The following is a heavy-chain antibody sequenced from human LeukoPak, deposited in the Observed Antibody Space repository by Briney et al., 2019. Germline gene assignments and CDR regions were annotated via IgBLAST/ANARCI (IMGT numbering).Heavy chain of an antibody. J-gene: IGHJ4*02. CDR2: ISWDGGST. CDR3: ATSDSSLFDY. V-gene: IGHV3-43*01. CDR1: GFTFNDYT. D-gene: IGHD3-22*01. Sequence: GGSLRLSCAASGFTFNDYTMHWVRQAPGKGLEWVSLISWDGGSTYYADSVKGRFTISRDNSKNSLYLQMNSLRTEDTALYYCATSDSSLFDYWGQGTLVTVSS.